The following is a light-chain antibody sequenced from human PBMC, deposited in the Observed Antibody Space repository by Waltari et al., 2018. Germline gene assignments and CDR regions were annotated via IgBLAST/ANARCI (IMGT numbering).Light chain of an antibody. J-gene: IGLJ2*01. CDR1: SSDVGGSKY. V-gene: IGLV2-14*01. CDR2: EVS. CDR3: SSSTTGVVV. Sequence: QSALTQPASVSGSPGQSITISCTGTSSDVGGSKYVSWYQQHPGKAPKLMIYEVSNRPSGISNRCSGSKSGNTASLTISGLQAEDESDYYCSSSTTGVVVFGGGTKLTVL.